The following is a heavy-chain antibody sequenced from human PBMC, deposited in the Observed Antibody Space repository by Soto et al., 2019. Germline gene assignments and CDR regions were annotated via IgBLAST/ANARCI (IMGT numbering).Heavy chain of an antibody. CDR2: ISYDGSNK. D-gene: IGHD3-10*01. J-gene: IGHJ6*02. CDR3: ARDRGTVYGMDV. CDR1: GFTFSSYG. V-gene: IGHV3-30*03. Sequence: GSLRLSCAASGFTFSSYGMHWVRQAPGKGLEWVADISYDGSNKYYADSVKGRFTISRDNSKNTLYVQMNSLRVEDTAVYYCARDRGTVYGMDVWGQGTTVTVSS.